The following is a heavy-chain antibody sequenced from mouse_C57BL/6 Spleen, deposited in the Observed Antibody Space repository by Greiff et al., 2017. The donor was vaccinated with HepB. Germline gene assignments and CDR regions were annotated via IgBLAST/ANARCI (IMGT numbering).Heavy chain of an antibody. Sequence: EVQLVESGGGLVQPGGSLKLSCAASGFTFSDYYMYWVRQTPEKRLEWVAYISNGGGSTYYPDTVKGRFTISRDNAKNTRYRQMSRLKSEDTAMYYCARQTTVVATGAMDYWGQGTSVTVSS. CDR3: ARQTTVVATGAMDY. D-gene: IGHD1-1*01. CDR1: GFTFSDYY. V-gene: IGHV5-12*01. J-gene: IGHJ4*01. CDR2: ISNGGGST.